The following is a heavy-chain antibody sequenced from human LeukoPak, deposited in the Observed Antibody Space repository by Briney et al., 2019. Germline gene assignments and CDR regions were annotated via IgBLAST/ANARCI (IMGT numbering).Heavy chain of an antibody. CDR2: INTNTGNP. D-gene: IGHD3-10*01. V-gene: IGHV7-4-1*02. CDR1: GYTFTGYY. CDR3: ARRSMVRGVNDAFDI. J-gene: IGHJ3*02. Sequence: VASVKVSCKTSGYTFTGYYLHWVRQAPGQGLEWMGWINTNTGNPTYAQGFTGRFVFSLDTSVSTAYLQISSLKAEDTAVYYCARRSMVRGVNDAFDIWGQGTMVTVSS.